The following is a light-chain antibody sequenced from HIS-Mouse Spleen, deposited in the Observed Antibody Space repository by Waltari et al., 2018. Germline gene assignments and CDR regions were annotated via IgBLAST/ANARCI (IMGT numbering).Light chain of an antibody. CDR3: AAWDDSLNGVV. CDR1: SSNIGSNT. J-gene: IGLJ2*01. CDR2: SNN. Sequence: QSVLTQPPSASGTPGQRVTISCSGSSSNIGSNTVNWYQQLPGTAPKLLIYSNNQRPSGGPDRFSGSKSGTSASLAISWLQSEDEADYYCAAWDDSLNGVVFGGGTKLTVL. V-gene: IGLV1-44*01.